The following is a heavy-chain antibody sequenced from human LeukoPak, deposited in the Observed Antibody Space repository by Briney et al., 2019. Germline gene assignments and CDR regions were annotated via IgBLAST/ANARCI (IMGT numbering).Heavy chain of an antibody. CDR1: GFTVSSNY. D-gene: IGHD3-10*01. J-gene: IGHJ6*03. CDR2: IYSGGST. Sequence: GGSLRLSCAASGFTVSSNYMSWVRQAPGKGLEWVSVIYSGGSTYYADSVKGRFTISRDNSKNTLYLQMNSLRAEDTAVYYCARGPRFPDYYYYMDVWGKGTTVTVSS. CDR3: ARGPRFPDYYYYMDV. V-gene: IGHV3-53*01.